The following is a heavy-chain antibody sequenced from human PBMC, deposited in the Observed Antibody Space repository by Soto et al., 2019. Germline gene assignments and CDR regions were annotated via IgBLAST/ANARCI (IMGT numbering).Heavy chain of an antibody. V-gene: IGHV3-21*01. Sequence: EVQLVESGGGLVKPGGSLRLSCAASGFTFSSYSMNWVRQAPGKGLEWVSSINYKSHIDYADSVKDRFTISRDNAKNSLYLQMTSLRAEDTAVYFCARDLIYAGYYYYMDVWGIGTPVTVSS. CDR1: GFTFSSYS. J-gene: IGHJ6*03. CDR3: ARDLIYAGYYYYMDV. D-gene: IGHD3-10*01. CDR2: INYKSHI.